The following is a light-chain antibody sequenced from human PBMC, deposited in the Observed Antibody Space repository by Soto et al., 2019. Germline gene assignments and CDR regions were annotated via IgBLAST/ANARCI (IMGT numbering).Light chain of an antibody. CDR3: QQYNNWPPET. J-gene: IGKJ1*01. CDR1: ETIRGL. Sequence: EIVLTQSPGTLSLSPGERATLSCRASETIRGLLAWYQQRPGQPPRLLIYDTSNRATGIPARFSGSGSGTNFTLAISSLHSEDFAVYYCQQYNNWPPETFGQGTKVDIK. CDR2: DTS. V-gene: IGKV3D-15*01.